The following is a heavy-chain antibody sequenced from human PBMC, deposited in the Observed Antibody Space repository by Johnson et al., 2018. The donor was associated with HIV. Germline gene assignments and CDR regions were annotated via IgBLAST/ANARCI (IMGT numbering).Heavy chain of an antibody. V-gene: IGHV3-11*04. Sequence: QVQLVESGGGLVKPGGSLRLSCAASGFTFSDYYMSWIRQAPGKGLEWVSYISSGGTTIYYADSVKGRFTISRDNAKNSLFLQMNSLRAEDTAVYYCARGLQSMTVVVTRGAFDIWGQGTMVTVSS. D-gene: IGHD2-2*01. J-gene: IGHJ3*02. CDR3: ARGLQSMTVVVTRGAFDI. CDR1: GFTFSDYY. CDR2: ISSGGTTI.